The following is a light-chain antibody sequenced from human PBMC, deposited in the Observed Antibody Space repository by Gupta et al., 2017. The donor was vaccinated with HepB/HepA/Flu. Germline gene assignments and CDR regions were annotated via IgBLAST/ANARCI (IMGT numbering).Light chain of an antibody. CDR3: QQYKAWPRT. V-gene: IGKV3-15*01. J-gene: IGKJ1*01. CDR1: QILSSH. Sequence: LLMTQSPPTLSVSPGERAVLSCRASQILSSHLVWYQQKPGQAPRLLIYDASSRASGIPARFRGRGSGTEFTLTISSRQSEAFAVFYCQQYKAWPRTFGQGTKVEVK. CDR2: DAS.